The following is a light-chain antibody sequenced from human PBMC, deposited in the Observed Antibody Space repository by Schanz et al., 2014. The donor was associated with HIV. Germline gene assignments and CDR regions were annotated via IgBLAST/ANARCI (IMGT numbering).Light chain of an antibody. CDR3: PSSDAADPGV. J-gene: IGLJ3*02. CDR1: SGSIGSNF. CDR2: ENN. Sequence: NFMLTQPHSVSESPGKTITISCTRSSGSIGSNFVQWYQHRPGSAPTVVIYENNHRPSGVPDRFSGSIDSSSNSASLTISGLETDDEADYFCPSSDAADPGVFGGGTKLTVL. V-gene: IGLV6-57*03.